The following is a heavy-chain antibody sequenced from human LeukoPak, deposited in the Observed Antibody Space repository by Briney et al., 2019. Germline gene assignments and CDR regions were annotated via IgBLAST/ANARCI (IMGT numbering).Heavy chain of an antibody. D-gene: IGHD3-22*01. V-gene: IGHV4-4*07. J-gene: IGHJ6*02. CDR3: ARENYYDSSGYSECMDV. Sequence: SQTLSLTCTVSGGSISDSYLSWIRQPAGKGLEWIGRMYVTGTTNYPPSLRSQVLMSMATSKHQFSLRLSSVTAAATAVYYCARENYYDSSGYSECMDVWGQGTTVIVSS. CDR1: GGSISDSY. CDR2: MYVTGTT.